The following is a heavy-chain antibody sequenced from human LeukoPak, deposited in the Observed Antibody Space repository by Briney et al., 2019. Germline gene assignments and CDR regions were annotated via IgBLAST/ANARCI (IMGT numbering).Heavy chain of an antibody. J-gene: IGHJ4*02. V-gene: IGHV3-23*01. CDR1: GFTFSSYA. Sequence: PGGSPRLSCAASGFTFSSYAMSWVRQAPGKGLEWVSAISGSGGSTYYADSVKGRFTISRDNSKNTLYLQMNSLRAEDTAVYYCAKDRHIVIVPAALFDYWGQGTLVTVSS. CDR2: ISGSGGST. CDR3: AKDRHIVIVPAALFDY. D-gene: IGHD2-2*01.